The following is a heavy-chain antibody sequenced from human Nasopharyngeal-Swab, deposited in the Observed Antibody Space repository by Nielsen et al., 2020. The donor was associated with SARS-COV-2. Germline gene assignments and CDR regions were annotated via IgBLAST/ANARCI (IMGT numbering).Heavy chain of an antibody. CDR3: ARDLLGYTWGGYYYYYMDV. Sequence: SETLSLTRTVSGYSISSGYYWGWIRQPPGKGLEWIGSIYHSGSTYYNPSLKSRVTISVDTSKNQFSLKLSSVTAADTAVYYCARDLLGYTWGGYYYYYMDVWGKGTTVTVSS. V-gene: IGHV4-38-2*02. D-gene: IGHD1-20*01. CDR2: IYHSGST. CDR1: GYSISSGYY. J-gene: IGHJ6*03.